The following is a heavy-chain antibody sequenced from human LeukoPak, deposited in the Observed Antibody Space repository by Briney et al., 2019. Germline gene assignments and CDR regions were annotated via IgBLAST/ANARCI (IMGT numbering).Heavy chain of an antibody. CDR1: GFTFSSYS. J-gene: IGHJ4*02. V-gene: IGHV3-21*01. Sequence: GGSLRLSCAASGFTFSSYSMNWVRQAPAKGLEWVSSISSSSSYIYYADSVKGRFTISRDNAKNSLYLQMNSLRAEDTAVYYCAREHYYGSGRPFYWGQGTLVTVSS. D-gene: IGHD3-10*01. CDR2: ISSSSSYI. CDR3: AREHYYGSGRPFY.